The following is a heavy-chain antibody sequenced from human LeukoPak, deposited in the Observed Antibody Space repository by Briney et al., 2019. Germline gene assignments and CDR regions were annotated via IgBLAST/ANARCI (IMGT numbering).Heavy chain of an antibody. Sequence: PSETLSLTCAVSGGSISSTIWWSWVRQPPWKGLEWIGEIFHTGSTNYNPSLKSRVTISVDKSKNQFSLKLISVTAADTAVYYCARRPSGSGWIDYWAREPWSPSPQ. V-gene: IGHV4-4*02. J-gene: IGHJ4*02. CDR1: GGSISSTIW. CDR2: IFHTGST. D-gene: IGHD6-19*01. CDR3: ARRPSGSGWIDY.